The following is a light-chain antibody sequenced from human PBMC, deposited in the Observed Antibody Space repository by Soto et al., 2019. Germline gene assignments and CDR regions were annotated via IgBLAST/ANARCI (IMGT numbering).Light chain of an antibody. J-gene: IGLJ3*02. CDR3: SSYTSSRLEV. CDR1: SSDVGGYKY. Sequence: QSVLTQPASVSGSPGQSITISCTGTSSDVGGYKYVSWYQQHPGKAPKLLIYEVSNRPSGVSNRFSGSKSGNTASLTISGLQAEDEADYYCSSYTSSRLEVFGGGTQLTVL. V-gene: IGLV2-14*01. CDR2: EVS.